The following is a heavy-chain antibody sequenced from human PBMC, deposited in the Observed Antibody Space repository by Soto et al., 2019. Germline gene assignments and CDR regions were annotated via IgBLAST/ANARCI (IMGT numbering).Heavy chain of an antibody. CDR1: GFTFSSYW. Sequence: GGSLRLSCAASGFTFSSYWMHWVRQAPGKGLVWVSRINSDGTSTSYADSVKGRFTISRDNVKNTLYPQMNSLRAEDTAVYYCASCSGGSCYSGRYYYGMDVWGQGTTVTVSS. D-gene: IGHD2-15*01. J-gene: IGHJ6*02. V-gene: IGHV3-74*01. CDR2: INSDGTST. CDR3: ASCSGGSCYSGRYYYGMDV.